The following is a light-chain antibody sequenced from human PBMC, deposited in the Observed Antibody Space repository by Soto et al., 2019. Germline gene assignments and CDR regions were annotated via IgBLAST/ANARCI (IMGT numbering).Light chain of an antibody. CDR1: QSIASY. Sequence: DIQMTQSPSSLSASVGDRVAITCRASQSIASYLNWYQQKPGNAPELLIYAASNLQSGVPSRFTGSGSEADFTLTIRSLQPEDFATYYCQQTYTVPITFGQGTRLDMK. J-gene: IGKJ5*01. CDR2: AAS. CDR3: QQTYTVPIT. V-gene: IGKV1-39*01.